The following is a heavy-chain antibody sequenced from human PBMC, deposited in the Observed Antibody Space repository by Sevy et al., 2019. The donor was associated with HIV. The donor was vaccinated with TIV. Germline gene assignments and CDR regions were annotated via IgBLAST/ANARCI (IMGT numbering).Heavy chain of an antibody. CDR2: TDPSDSYT. Sequence: GESLKISCKGSGYSFTSYWISWVRQMPGKGLEWMGRTDPSDSYTNNSPSFQGHVTISADKSISTAYLQWSSLRASDTAMYYCARLGQLAVDWWFDPWGQGTLVTVSS. CDR3: ARLGQLAVDWWFDP. J-gene: IGHJ5*02. D-gene: IGHD6-6*01. V-gene: IGHV5-10-1*01. CDR1: GYSFTSYW.